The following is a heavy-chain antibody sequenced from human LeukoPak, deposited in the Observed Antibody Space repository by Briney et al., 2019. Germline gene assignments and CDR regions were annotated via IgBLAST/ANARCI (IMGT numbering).Heavy chain of an antibody. J-gene: IGHJ5*02. D-gene: IGHD5-24*01. Sequence: ASVKVSCKASGGTFSSYAISWVRQAPGQGREWMGRIIPILGIANYAQKFQGRVTITADKSTSTAYMELSSLRSEDTAVYYCARGDGYNYWFDPWGQGTLVTVSS. CDR3: ARGDGYNYWFDP. CDR1: GGTFSSYA. CDR2: IIPILGIA. V-gene: IGHV1-69*04.